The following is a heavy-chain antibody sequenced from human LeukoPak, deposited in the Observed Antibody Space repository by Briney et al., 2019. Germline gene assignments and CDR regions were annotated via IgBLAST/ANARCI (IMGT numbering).Heavy chain of an antibody. Sequence: GSLRLSCAASGFTFSEYDMSWIRQPPGKGLEWIGEIHHSGSTNYNPSLKSRATISVDTSKNQFSLKLSSVTAADTAVYYCAKVEWDTAMVMRVGLDVWGQGTTVTVSS. D-gene: IGHD5-18*01. CDR1: GFTFSEYD. CDR3: AKVEWDTAMVMRVGLDV. V-gene: IGHV4-34*01. J-gene: IGHJ6*02. CDR2: IHHSGST.